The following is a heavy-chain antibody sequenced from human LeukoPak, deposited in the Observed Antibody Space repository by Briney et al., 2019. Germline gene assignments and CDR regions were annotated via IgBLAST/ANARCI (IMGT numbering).Heavy chain of an antibody. CDR2: IKSKTDGGTT. V-gene: IGHV3-15*01. J-gene: IGHJ3*02. CDR1: GFTFSNAW. Sequence: GGSLRLSCAASGFTFSNAWMSWVRQAPGKGLEWVGRIKSKTDGGTTDYAAPVKGRFTISRDDSKNTLYLQMNSLKTEDTAVYYCTTDRPEARQLWPGLDAFDIWGQGTMVTVSS. D-gene: IGHD5-18*01. CDR3: TTDRPEARQLWPGLDAFDI.